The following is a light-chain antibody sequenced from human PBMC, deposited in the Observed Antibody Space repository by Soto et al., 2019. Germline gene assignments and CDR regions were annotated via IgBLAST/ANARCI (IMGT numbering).Light chain of an antibody. Sequence: DIQMTQSPSSVSASVGDTVAITCRASQGVSSRLAWYQQKPGTAPKVLISVASSLQSGVPSRFSGSGSATDFTLSISSLQPEDFATYYCQQTNSFPLTFDGGTKVEIK. J-gene: IGKJ4*02. CDR2: VAS. V-gene: IGKV1-12*01. CDR3: QQTNSFPLT. CDR1: QGVSSR.